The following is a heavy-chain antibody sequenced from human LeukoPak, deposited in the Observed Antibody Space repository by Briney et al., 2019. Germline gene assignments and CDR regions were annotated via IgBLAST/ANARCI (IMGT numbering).Heavy chain of an antibody. D-gene: IGHD3-22*01. CDR1: GDSISGSSYY. CDR3: ARNISMILDPARRIGYNCFDP. V-gene: IGHV4-39*01. J-gene: IGHJ5*02. Sequence: SGTLSLTCTVSGDSISGSSYYWAWIRQPPGKGLEWIGSIYYSGSTSYNPSLKSRVTISVDTSENQFSLKVTSVTAADTAIYYCARNISMILDPARRIGYNCFDPWGQGTLVTVSS. CDR2: IYYSGST.